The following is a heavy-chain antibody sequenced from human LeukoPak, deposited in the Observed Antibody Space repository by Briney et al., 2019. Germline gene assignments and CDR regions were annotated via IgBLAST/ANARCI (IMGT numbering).Heavy chain of an antibody. CDR2: IYPGDSDT. J-gene: IGHJ4*02. CDR3: ARLDYDILTGYGPLRF. D-gene: IGHD3-9*01. V-gene: IGHV5-51*01. CDR1: GYSFTSYW. Sequence: GESLKISCKGSGYSFTSYWIGWVRQMPGKGLEWMGIIYPGDSDTRYSPSFQGQVTISADKSISTAYLQWSSLKASDTAMYYCARLDYDILTGYGPLRFWGQGTLVTVSS.